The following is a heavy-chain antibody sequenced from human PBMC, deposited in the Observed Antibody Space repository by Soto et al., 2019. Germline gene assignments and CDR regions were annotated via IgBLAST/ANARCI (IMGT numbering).Heavy chain of an antibody. CDR1: GGSISNYY. CDR2: IDNNGRT. V-gene: IGHV4-59*13. D-gene: IGHD6-13*01. Sequence: SETLSLTCSVPGGSISNYYWSWIRQPPGKGLEWIGYIDNNGRTNYNPYLESRVTISVDTSKNQFSLKLSSVTAADTAVYYCARTGGSPRYTSNWGQGTLVTVSS. CDR3: ARTGGSPRYTSN. J-gene: IGHJ4*02.